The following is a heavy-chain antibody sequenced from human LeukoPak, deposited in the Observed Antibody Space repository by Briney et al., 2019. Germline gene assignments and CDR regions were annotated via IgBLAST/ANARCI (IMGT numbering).Heavy chain of an antibody. Sequence: VASVKVSCKASGYTFSSYDINWVRRAPGQGLEWMGWMNPNSGNTGYAQKFQGRVTMTRDTSISTAYMELSSLRSEDTAVYYCARGTPYCSSASCYNYWGQGTLVTVSS. D-gene: IGHD2-2*02. CDR1: GYTFSSYD. CDR3: ARGTPYCSSASCYNY. V-gene: IGHV1-8*01. J-gene: IGHJ4*02. CDR2: MNPNSGNT.